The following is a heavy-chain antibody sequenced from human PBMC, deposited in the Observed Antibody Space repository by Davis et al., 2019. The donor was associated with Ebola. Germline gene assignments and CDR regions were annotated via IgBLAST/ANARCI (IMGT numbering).Heavy chain of an antibody. CDR2: IHPNSGDT. V-gene: IGHV1-2*02. CDR3: AREGHQLESGSYGY. CDR1: GYTFTGHY. Sequence: ASVKVSCKASGYTFTGHYIHWVRQAPGQGLEWMGWIHPNSGDTGYPQKFQGRVTMTRDTSINTAYMEVTRLTSDDTAIYYCAREGHQLESGSYGYWGQGTLVTVSS. D-gene: IGHD1-1*01. J-gene: IGHJ4*02.